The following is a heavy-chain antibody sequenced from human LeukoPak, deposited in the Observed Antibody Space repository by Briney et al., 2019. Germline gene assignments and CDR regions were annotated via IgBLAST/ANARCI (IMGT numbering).Heavy chain of an antibody. CDR3: ARGGYSYGFDAFDI. CDR1: GFTFRNCA. J-gene: IGHJ3*02. CDR2: IKQDGSEK. V-gene: IGHV3-7*04. D-gene: IGHD5-18*01. Sequence: TGGSLRLSCAASGFTFRNCAMSWVRQAPGKGLEWVANIKQDGSEKYYVDSVKGRFTISRDNAKNSLYLQMNSLRAEDTAVYYCARGGYSYGFDAFDIWGQGTMVTVSS.